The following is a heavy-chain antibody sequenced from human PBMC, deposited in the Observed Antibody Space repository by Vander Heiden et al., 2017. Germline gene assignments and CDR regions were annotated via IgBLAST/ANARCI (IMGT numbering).Heavy chain of an antibody. J-gene: IGHJ6*02. V-gene: IGHV4-34*01. CDR2: INHSGST. CDR3: ARGSTHYYYYYGMDV. Sequence: QVQLQQWGAGLLKPSETLSLTCAVYGGSFSGYHWRWIRQPPGKGLEGIGEINHSGSTNYNPSLKSRVTISVDTSKNQFSLKLSSVTAADTAVYYCARGSTHYYYYYGMDVWGQGTTVTVSS. CDR1: GGSFSGYH.